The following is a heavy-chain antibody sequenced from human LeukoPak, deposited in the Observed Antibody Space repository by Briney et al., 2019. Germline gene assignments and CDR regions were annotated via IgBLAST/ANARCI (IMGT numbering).Heavy chain of an antibody. CDR3: AKDQAGYYYDSSGYSVFDY. D-gene: IGHD3-22*01. CDR2: ISGSGGST. Sequence: GGSLRLSCAASGFTFSSYAMSWVRQAPGKGLEWVSAISGSGGSTYYADSVKGRFTISRDNSKNTLYLQMNSLRAEDTAVYYCAKDQAGYYYDSSGYSVFDYWGQGTPVTVSS. CDR1: GFTFSSYA. J-gene: IGHJ4*02. V-gene: IGHV3-23*01.